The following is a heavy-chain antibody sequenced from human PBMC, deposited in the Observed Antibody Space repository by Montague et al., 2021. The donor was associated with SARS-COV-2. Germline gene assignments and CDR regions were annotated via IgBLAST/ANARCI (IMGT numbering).Heavy chain of an antibody. CDR2: ISYDGSNK. CDR3: ARGRGSYRSDFDY. J-gene: IGHJ4*02. D-gene: IGHD3-16*02. V-gene: IGHV3-30-3*01. Sequence: SLRLSCAASGFTFSSYAMHWVRQAPGKGLEWVAVISYDGSNKYYADSAKGRFTISRDNSKNTLYLQMNSLRAEDTAVYYCARGRGSYRSDFDYWGQGTLSPSPQ. CDR1: GFTFSSYA.